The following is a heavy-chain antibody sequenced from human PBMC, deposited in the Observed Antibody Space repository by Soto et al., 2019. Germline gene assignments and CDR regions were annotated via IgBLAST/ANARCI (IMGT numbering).Heavy chain of an antibody. J-gene: IGHJ5*02. CDR1: GYSFTSYW. V-gene: IGHV5-51*07. CDR3: ARTEQYCTNGVCFPNWFDP. D-gene: IGHD2-8*01. CDR2: IYPGDSDT. Sequence: PGESLKISCKGSGYSFTSYWIGWVHQMPGKGLEWMGIIYPGDSDTRYSPSFQGQVTISADKSISTAYLQWSSLKASDTAMYYCARTEQYCTNGVCFPNWFDPWGQGTLVTVSS.